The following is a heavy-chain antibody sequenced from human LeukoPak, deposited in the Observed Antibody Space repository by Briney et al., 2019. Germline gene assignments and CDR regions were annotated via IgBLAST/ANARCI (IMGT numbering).Heavy chain of an antibody. CDR3: AKEGSGLTHPVFDY. CDR1: GFTFSSYG. D-gene: IGHD3-9*01. J-gene: IGHJ6*04. Sequence: GGSLRLSCAASGFTFSSYGMHWVRQAPGKGLEWVTFIRYDGSNTYYADSVKGRFTISRDNSKNTLYLQMNSLRAEDTPWYYCAKEGSGLTHPVFDYWGKGTTVTVSS. V-gene: IGHV3-30*02. CDR2: IRYDGSNT.